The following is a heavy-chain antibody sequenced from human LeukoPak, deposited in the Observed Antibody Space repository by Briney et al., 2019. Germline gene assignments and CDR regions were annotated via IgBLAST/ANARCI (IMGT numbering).Heavy chain of an antibody. V-gene: IGHV4-4*07. D-gene: IGHD3-3*01. CDR1: GGSISSYY. J-gene: IGHJ4*02. CDR2: IYTSGST. Sequence: PSETLSLTCAVSGGSISSYYWSWIRQPAGKGLEWIGRIYTSGSTNYNPSLKSRVTMSVDTSKNQFSLKLSSVTAADTAVYYCASGSITIFGVDLYYFDYWGQGTLVTVSS. CDR3: ASGSITIFGVDLYYFDY.